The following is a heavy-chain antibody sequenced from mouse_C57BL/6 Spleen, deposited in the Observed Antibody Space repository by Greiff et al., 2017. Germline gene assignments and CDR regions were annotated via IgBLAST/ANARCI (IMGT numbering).Heavy chain of an antibody. CDR2: IHPSDSDT. D-gene: IGHD2-4*01. V-gene: IGHV1-74*01. CDR3: APLYYDYDRYWYFDV. Sequence: QVQLKQPGAELVKPGASVKVSCKASGYTFTSYWMHWVKQRPGQGLEWIGRIHPSDSDTNYNQKFKGKATWTVDKSSSTAYMQLSSLTSEDSAVYYCAPLYYDYDRYWYFDVWGTGTTVTVSS. CDR1: GYTFTSYW. J-gene: IGHJ1*03.